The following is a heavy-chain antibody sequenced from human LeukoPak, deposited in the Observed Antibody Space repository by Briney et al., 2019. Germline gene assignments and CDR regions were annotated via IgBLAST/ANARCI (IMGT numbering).Heavy chain of an antibody. D-gene: IGHD5-18*01. J-gene: IGHJ4*02. V-gene: IGHV3-74*01. Sequence: GGSLRLSCAASGFTFSSYWMLWVRQIPGKGLLWVSRIKNDGSTTTYADSVKGRFTISRDSAKNMLYLQMNSLRPEDTAVYYCAREGAAMAPRYFDHWGQGTLVTVSS. CDR1: GFTFSSYW. CDR3: AREGAAMAPRYFDH. CDR2: IKNDGSTT.